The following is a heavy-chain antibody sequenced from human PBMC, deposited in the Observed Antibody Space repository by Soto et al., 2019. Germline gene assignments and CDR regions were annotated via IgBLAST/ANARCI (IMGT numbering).Heavy chain of an antibody. Sequence: ETLSLTCAGYGGSFSGDYWSWLRQPPGKGLDWTGEINHSGSTNYNPSLKSRVTISVDTSKNQFSLKLSSVTAADTAVYYCARRRYYDFWSGYYSGQTFDYWGQGTRVTVSS. V-gene: IGHV4-34*01. CDR3: ARRRYYDFWSGYYSGQTFDY. CDR1: GGSFSGDY. J-gene: IGHJ4*02. D-gene: IGHD3-3*01. CDR2: INHSGST.